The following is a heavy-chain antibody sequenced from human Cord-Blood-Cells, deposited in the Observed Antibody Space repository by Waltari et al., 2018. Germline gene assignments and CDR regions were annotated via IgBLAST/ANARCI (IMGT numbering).Heavy chain of an antibody. CDR3: ATEGGDYYYYGMDV. V-gene: IGHV1-8*01. J-gene: IGHJ6*02. CDR1: GYTFTSYD. Sequence: QVQLVQSGAEVKKPGASVKVSCKASGYTFTSYDINWVRQATGQGLEWMGWMNPNSGNTGYAQKFQGRVTMTEDTSTDTAYMELSSLRSEDTAVYYCATEGGDYYYYGMDVWGQGTTVTVSS. CDR2: MNPNSGNT.